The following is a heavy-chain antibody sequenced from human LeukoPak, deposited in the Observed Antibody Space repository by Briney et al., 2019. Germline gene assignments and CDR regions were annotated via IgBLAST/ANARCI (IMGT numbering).Heavy chain of an antibody. D-gene: IGHD6-6*01. V-gene: IGHV1-2*02. CDR2: INPNSGGT. J-gene: IGHJ4*02. Sequence: ASVKVSCKASGYTFTGYYMHWVRQAPGQGLEWMGWINPNSGGTNYAQKFQGRVTMTRDTSISTAYMELSRLRSDDTAVYYCARVIPGGRYSSSARGLFDYWGQGTLVTVSS. CDR3: ARVIPGGRYSSSARGLFDY. CDR1: GYTFTGYY.